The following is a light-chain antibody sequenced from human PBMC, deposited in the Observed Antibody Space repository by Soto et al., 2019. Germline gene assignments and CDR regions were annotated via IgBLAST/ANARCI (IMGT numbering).Light chain of an antibody. V-gene: IGLV2-14*01. Sequence: QSVLTQPASVSGSPGQSITISCTGTSSDVGGYNYVSWYQQHPGKAPKLMIYTISNRPSGGSNRFSDSKSGNTASLTISGLQAEDEADYYCSSYTSSSTPSVFGTGTKVTVL. CDR1: SSDVGGYNY. J-gene: IGLJ1*01. CDR3: SSYTSSSTPSV. CDR2: TIS.